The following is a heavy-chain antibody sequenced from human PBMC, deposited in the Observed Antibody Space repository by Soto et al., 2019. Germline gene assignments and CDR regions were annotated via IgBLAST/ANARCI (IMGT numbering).Heavy chain of an antibody. V-gene: IGHV1-18*01. J-gene: IGHJ4*02. Sequence: VKVSCKASGYTFTSYVISWVRQAPGQGLEWMGWISAYNGNTNYAQKLQGRVTMTTDTSTSTAYMELRSLRSDDTAVYYCAISLTTVVMNYFDYWGQGTLVTVSS. CDR3: AISLTTVVMNYFDY. CDR2: ISAYNGNT. D-gene: IGHD4-17*01. CDR1: GYTFTSYV.